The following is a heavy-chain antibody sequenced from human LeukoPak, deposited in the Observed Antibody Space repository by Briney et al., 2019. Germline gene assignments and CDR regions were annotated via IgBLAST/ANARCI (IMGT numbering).Heavy chain of an antibody. CDR3: ARKYLYGSGKPHFDY. V-gene: IGHV1-8*01. D-gene: IGHD3-10*01. J-gene: IGHJ4*02. CDR2: MNPNSGNT. Sequence: AASVKVSCKASGYTFTSYDINWVPQATGQGLECRGWMNPNSGNTGSAQKFQGRVTMTMNTSISTAYMELSSLRSDDTAVYYCARKYLYGSGKPHFDYWGQGTLVTVSS. CDR1: GYTFTSYD.